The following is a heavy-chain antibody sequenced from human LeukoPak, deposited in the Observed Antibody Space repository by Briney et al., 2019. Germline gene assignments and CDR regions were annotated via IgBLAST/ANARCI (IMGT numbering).Heavy chain of an antibody. D-gene: IGHD6-13*01. V-gene: IGHV5-51*01. Sequence: GESLKISCKGSGYSFTSYWIGWVLQMPGKGLEWMVIIYPADSDSRYSPSFQGQVTISADKSISTAYLQWSSLKASDTAMYYCARCGSSWYHDYWGQGTLVTVSS. CDR1: GYSFTSYW. CDR2: IYPADSDS. J-gene: IGHJ4*02. CDR3: ARCGSSWYHDY.